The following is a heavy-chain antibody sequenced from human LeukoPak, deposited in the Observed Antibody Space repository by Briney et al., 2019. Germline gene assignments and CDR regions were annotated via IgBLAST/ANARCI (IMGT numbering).Heavy chain of an antibody. CDR3: ANGRSGSYVFDY. CDR2: IIPILGIA. CDR1: GGTLNNHF. D-gene: IGHD1-26*01. V-gene: IGHV1-69*02. Sequence: GGSVKVSPQGFGGTLNNHFFNRGGQAPWQRREWMGRIIPILGIANYAQKFQGRVTITADKSTSTAYMELSSLRSEDTAVYYCANGRSGSYVFDYWGQGTLVTVSS. J-gene: IGHJ4*02.